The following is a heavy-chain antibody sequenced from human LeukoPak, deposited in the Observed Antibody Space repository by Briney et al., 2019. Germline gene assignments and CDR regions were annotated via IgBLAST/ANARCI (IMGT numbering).Heavy chain of an antibody. CDR3: ARPTTVTTTAFDI. V-gene: IGHV4-34*01. J-gene: IGHJ3*02. Sequence: SETLSLTCTVSGGSFSGYYWNWIRQPPGKGLEWIGEINHSGSTNYNPSLKSRVTISVDTSKNQFSLKLSSVTAADTAVYYCARPTTVTTTAFDIWGQGTMVTVSS. D-gene: IGHD4-11*01. CDR1: GGSFSGYY. CDR2: INHSGST.